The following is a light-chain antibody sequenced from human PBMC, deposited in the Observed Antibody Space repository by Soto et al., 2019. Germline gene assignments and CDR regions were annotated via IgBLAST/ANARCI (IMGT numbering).Light chain of an antibody. CDR2: DAS. V-gene: IGKV1-5*01. J-gene: IGKJ1*01. CDR3: QQYSSYWT. CDR1: QSISSW. Sequence: DIQMTQSPSTLSASVGDRVTITCRASQSISSWLAWYQQKPGKAPKFLIYDASNLESGVPSRFSGSGSGTAFTLTISSLQPDDFATSYCQQYSSYWTFGQGTKVDIK.